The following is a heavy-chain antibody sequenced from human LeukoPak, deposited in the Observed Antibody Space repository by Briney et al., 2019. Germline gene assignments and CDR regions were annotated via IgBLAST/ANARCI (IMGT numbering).Heavy chain of an antibody. CDR1: GFTFSSYA. CDR2: ISYDGSNK. V-gene: IGHV3-30-3*01. J-gene: IGHJ4*02. CDR3: ARDLYMEESGTIKY. D-gene: IGHD5-12*01. Sequence: GRSLRLSCAASGFTFSSYAMHWVRQAPGKGLEWVAVISYDGSNKYYADSVKGRFTISRDNSKNTLYLQTNSLRAEDTAVYYCARDLYMEESGTIKYWGQGTLVTVSS.